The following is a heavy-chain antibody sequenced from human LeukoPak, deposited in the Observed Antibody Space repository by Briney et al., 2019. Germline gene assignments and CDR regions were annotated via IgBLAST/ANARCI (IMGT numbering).Heavy chain of an antibody. D-gene: IGHD6-19*01. J-gene: IGHJ4*02. Sequence: GGSLRLSCAASGFTFNSYWMSWVRQVPGKGLEWVANIKQDGSEKYYLDSVKGRFTISRDNAENSLYLQMNGLRAEDTAVYYCAIRIAVPGGFDNWGQGTLVTVAS. CDR3: AIRIAVPGGFDN. CDR1: GFTFNSYW. V-gene: IGHV3-7*01. CDR2: IKQDGSEK.